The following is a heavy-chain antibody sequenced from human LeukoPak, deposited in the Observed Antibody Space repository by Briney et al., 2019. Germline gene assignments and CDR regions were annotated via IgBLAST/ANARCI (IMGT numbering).Heavy chain of an antibody. CDR3: ARESQEKYYFDY. J-gene: IGHJ4*02. V-gene: IGHV4-61*01. Sequence: SETLSLTCTVSGASVSTGSYYWSWIRQPPGKGLEWIGYIYYSGSTNYNPSLKSRVTISVDTSKNQFSLKLSSVTAADTAVYYCARESQEKYYFDYWGQGTLVTVSS. CDR1: GASVSTGSYY. D-gene: IGHD5-24*01. CDR2: IYYSGST.